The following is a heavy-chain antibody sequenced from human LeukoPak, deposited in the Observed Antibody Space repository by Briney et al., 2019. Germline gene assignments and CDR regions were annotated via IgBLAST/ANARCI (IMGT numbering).Heavy chain of an antibody. CDR3: ARERSYDSSGYYVY. Sequence: KPSETLSLTCTVSGGSISSSSYYWGWIRQPPGKGLEWIGSIYHSGSTYYNPSLKSRVTISVDTSKNQFSLKLSSVTAADTAVYYCARERSYDSSGYYVYWGQGTLVTVSS. J-gene: IGHJ4*02. V-gene: IGHV4-39*07. CDR1: GGSISSSSYY. CDR2: IYHSGST. D-gene: IGHD3-22*01.